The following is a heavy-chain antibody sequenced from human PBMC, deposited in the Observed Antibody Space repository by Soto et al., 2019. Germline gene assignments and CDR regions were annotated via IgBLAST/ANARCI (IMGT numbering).Heavy chain of an antibody. D-gene: IGHD3-16*01. CDR1: GYSFTSYW. J-gene: IGHJ6*02. CDR2: IYPGDSDT. Sequence: GESLKISCKGSGYSFTSYWIGWVRQMPGKGLEWMGIIYPGDSDTRYSPSFQGQVTISADKSISTAYLQWSSLKASDTAMYYCAREGGTWRAFYGMDVWGQGTTVTVSS. V-gene: IGHV5-51*01. CDR3: AREGGTWRAFYGMDV.